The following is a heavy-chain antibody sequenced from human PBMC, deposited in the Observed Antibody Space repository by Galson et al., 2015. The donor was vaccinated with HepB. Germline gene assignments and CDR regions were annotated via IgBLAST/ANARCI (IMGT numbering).Heavy chain of an antibody. CDR1: GGTFSSYA. D-gene: IGHD6-13*01. CDR2: IIPIFGTA. V-gene: IGHV1-69*06. Sequence: SVKVSCKASGGTFSSYAISWVRQAPGQGLEWMGGIIPIFGTANYAQKFQGRVTITADKSTSTAYMELSSLRSEDTAVYYCARVEGSSWNYYYYGMDVWGQGTTVTVSS. J-gene: IGHJ6*02. CDR3: ARVEGSSWNYYYYGMDV.